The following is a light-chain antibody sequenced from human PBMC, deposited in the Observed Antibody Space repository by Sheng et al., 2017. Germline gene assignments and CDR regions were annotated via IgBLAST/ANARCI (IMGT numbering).Light chain of an antibody. CDR2: EDY. CDR3: QSYDSSNLWV. V-gene: IGLV6-57*01. Sequence: NFVLTQPHSVSESPGKTVIISCTRSSGNIASHYVQWYQQRPGSSPTTVIYEDYQRPSGVPDRFSGSVDSSSNYASLTISGLKTEDEADYYCQSYDSSNLWVFGGGTKLTVL. CDR1: SGNIASHY. J-gene: IGLJ3*02.